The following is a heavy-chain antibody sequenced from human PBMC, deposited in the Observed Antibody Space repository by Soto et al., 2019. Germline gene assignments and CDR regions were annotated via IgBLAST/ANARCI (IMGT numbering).Heavy chain of an antibody. Sequence: SGPTLVNPTQTLTLTCTFSGFSLSTSGVGVGWIRQPPGKALEWLALIYWNDDKRYSPSLKSRLTITKDTSKNQVVLTMTNMDPVDTATYYCAHISGESSTEPADFDYWGQGTLVTVSS. CDR2: IYWNDDK. D-gene: IGHD2-8*02. CDR1: GFSLSTSGVG. CDR3: AHISGESSTEPADFDY. J-gene: IGHJ4*02. V-gene: IGHV2-5*01.